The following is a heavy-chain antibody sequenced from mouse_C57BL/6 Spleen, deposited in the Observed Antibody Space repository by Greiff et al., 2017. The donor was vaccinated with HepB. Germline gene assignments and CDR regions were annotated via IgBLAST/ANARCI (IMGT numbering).Heavy chain of an antibody. V-gene: IGHV1-26*01. CDR2: INPNNGGT. Sequence: VQLQQSGPELVKPGASVKISCKASGYTFTDYYMNWVKQSHGKSLEWIGDINPNNGGTSYNQKFKGKATLTVDKSSSTAYMELRSLTSEDSAVYYCARTGHYYGSPYYFDYWGQGTTLTVSS. D-gene: IGHD1-1*01. CDR1: GYTFTDYY. CDR3: ARTGHYYGSPYYFDY. J-gene: IGHJ2*01.